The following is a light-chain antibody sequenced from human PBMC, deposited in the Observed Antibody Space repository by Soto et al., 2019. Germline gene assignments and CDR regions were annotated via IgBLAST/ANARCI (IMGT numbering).Light chain of an antibody. CDR1: QSVSSN. CDR2: GAS. J-gene: IGKJ2*01. CDR3: QQYKNWPPYT. V-gene: IGKV3-15*01. Sequence: EIVMTQSPATLSVSPGERATLSCRASQSVSSNLAWYQQKPGQAPRLLIYGASTRATGIPARFSGSGSGTEFTLTISSLQSEDSALYYCQQYKNWPPYTFGQGTKLEIK.